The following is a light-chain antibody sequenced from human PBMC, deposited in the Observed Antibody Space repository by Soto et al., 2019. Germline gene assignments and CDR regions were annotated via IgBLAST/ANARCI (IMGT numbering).Light chain of an antibody. J-gene: IGKJ1*01. CDR2: DAS. V-gene: IGKV1-5*01. CDR1: QSISTW. Sequence: DIQMPQSPSTLSASVGDRVTITCRASQSISTWLAWYQQKPGKAPNLLIYDASSLKSGVPSRFSGSGSGTDFTLTISSLQPDDFATYYCQQYNTYSGTFGQGTKVDIK. CDR3: QQYNTYSGT.